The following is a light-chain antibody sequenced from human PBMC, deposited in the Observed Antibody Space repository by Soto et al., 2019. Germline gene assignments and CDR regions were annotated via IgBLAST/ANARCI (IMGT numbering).Light chain of an antibody. J-gene: IGLJ2*01. Sequence: SYELTQPPSVSVSPGQTASITCSGDKLGDKYACWYQQKPGQSPVLVIYQDTKRPSGIPERFSGSKSGNTATLTITGTQAMDEADYYCQAWDSSTVVFGGGTKPTVL. CDR1: KLGDKY. CDR3: QAWDSSTVV. V-gene: IGLV3-1*01. CDR2: QDT.